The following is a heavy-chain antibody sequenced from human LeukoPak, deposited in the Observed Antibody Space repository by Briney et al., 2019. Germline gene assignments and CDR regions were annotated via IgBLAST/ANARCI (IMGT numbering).Heavy chain of an antibody. V-gene: IGHV3-7*01. CDR2: IREDGSGK. CDR3: ARGGYAF. CDR1: GFTFRRYV. J-gene: IGHJ4*02. D-gene: IGHD5-12*01. Sequence: GGSLRLSCAASGFTFRRYVMSWVRQAPGKGLEWVANIREDGSGKYYVDSVKGRFTISRDNTKNSLYLQMNSLRDEDTAIYYCARGGYAFWGQGTLVTVSS.